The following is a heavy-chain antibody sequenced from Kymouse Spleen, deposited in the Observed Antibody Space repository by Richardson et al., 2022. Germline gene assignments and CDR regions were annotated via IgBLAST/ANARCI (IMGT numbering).Heavy chain of an antibody. J-gene: IGHJ6*02. CDR2: INHSGST. CDR1: GGSFSGYY. Sequence: QVQLQQWGAGLLKPSETLSLTCAVYGGSFSGYYWSWIRQPPGKGLEWIGEINHSGSTNYNPSLKSRVTISVDTSKNQFSLKLSSVTAADTAVYYCARGSITMVRGVRIFYYGMDVWGQGTTVTVSS. D-gene: IGHD3-10*01. CDR3: ARGSITMVRGVRIFYYGMDV. V-gene: IGHV4-34*01.